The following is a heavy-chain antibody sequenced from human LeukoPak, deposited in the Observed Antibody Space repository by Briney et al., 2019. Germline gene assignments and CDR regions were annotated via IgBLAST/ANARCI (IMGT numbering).Heavy chain of an antibody. Sequence: ASVKVSCKASGYTFTGYYMHLVRQAPGQGLELMGWINPNSGGTNYAQKFQGRVTMTRDTSISTAYMELSRLRSDDTAVYYCARVRYCSSTSCSTAYYYYGMDVWGQGTTVTVSS. V-gene: IGHV1-2*02. D-gene: IGHD2-2*01. CDR3: ARVRYCSSTSCSTAYYYYGMDV. CDR1: GYTFTGYY. CDR2: INPNSGGT. J-gene: IGHJ6*02.